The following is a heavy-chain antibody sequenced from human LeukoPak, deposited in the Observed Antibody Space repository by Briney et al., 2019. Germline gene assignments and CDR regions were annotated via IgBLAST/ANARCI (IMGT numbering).Heavy chain of an antibody. D-gene: IGHD1/OR15-1a*01. CDR3: ARDISPLGTPVFDY. CDR1: GYTFTGYY. J-gene: IGHJ4*02. Sequence: ASVKVSCKTSGYTFTGYYMHWVRQAPGQGLEWMGWINPKSGGTNYAQQSQGRVTMTRDTSISTAYMELSRLRSDDTAVYYCARDISPLGTPVFDYWGQGTLVTVSS. CDR2: INPKSGGT. V-gene: IGHV1-2*02.